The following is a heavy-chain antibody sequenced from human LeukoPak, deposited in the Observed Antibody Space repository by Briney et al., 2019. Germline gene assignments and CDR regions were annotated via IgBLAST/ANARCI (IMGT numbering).Heavy chain of an antibody. CDR3: AKDMSSGYSYGFPSNLGGYFDY. D-gene: IGHD5-18*01. Sequence: PGGSLRLSCAASGFTFSNFAMSWVRQAPGKGLEWVSVISDSGGSTYYADSVEGRFTISRDNSKNSLYLQMNSLRTEDTALYYCAKDMSSGYSYGFPSNLGGYFDYWGQGTLVTVSS. CDR1: GFTFSNFA. J-gene: IGHJ4*02. V-gene: IGHV3-23*01. CDR2: ISDSGGST.